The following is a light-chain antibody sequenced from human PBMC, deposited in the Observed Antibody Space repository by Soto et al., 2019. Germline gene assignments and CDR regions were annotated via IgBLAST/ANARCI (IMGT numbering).Light chain of an antibody. J-gene: IGKJ3*01. V-gene: IGKV1-39*01. Sequence: DIQMTQSPSSLSASVGDRVTITCRASQSISSYLNWYQQKPGKAPKLLIYAAFSLQSGVPSRFIGSRSGTAFTLSISSLQPEDFATYSYQQSYSTLVSTFSPRTKVDIK. CDR2: AAF. CDR1: QSISSY. CDR3: QQSYSTLVST.